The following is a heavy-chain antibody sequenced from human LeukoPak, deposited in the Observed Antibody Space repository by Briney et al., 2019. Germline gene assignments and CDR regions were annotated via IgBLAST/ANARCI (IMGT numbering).Heavy chain of an antibody. CDR1: GSSFTDYW. D-gene: IGHD1-14*01. J-gene: IGHJ6*03. V-gene: IGHV5-51*01. CDR2: IYPGDSDT. Sequence: GESLKISCMNSGSSFTDYWIGWVRQMPGKGLEWMGIIYPGDSDTRYSPSFKGQVTISADKSISTAYLQWSSLKSSDTAMYYCARITGFKYYYYYYMDVWGKGTTVTVSS. CDR3: ARITGFKYYYYYYMDV.